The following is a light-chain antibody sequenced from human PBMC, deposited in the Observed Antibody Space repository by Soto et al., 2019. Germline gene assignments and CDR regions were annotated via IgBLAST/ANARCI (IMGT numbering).Light chain of an antibody. J-gene: IGKJ3*01. Sequence: DIKMTQSPSSLSASVGARVSITCQASQDIGTSLSWFQHKPGRAPKLLIYGASYLETGVPSRFRGSGSGTDFTFTITSLQPEDIATYYCQHYNNLPPFTFGPGTIVDIK. CDR1: QDIGTS. CDR3: QHYNNLPPFT. CDR2: GAS. V-gene: IGKV1-33*01.